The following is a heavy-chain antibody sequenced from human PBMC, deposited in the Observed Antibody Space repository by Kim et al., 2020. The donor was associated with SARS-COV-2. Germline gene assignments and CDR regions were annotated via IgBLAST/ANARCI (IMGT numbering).Heavy chain of an antibody. Sequence: GGSLRLSCAASGFTFSDYYMSWIRQAPGKGLEWVSYISSSSSYTNYADSVKGRFTISRDNAKNSLYLQMNSLRAEDTAVYYCARGRYYYDSSGYSYYFDYCGQGTLVTVSS. CDR2: ISSSSSYT. J-gene: IGHJ4*02. CDR1: GFTFSDYY. CDR3: ARGRYYYDSSGYSYYFDY. V-gene: IGHV3-11*05. D-gene: IGHD3-22*01.